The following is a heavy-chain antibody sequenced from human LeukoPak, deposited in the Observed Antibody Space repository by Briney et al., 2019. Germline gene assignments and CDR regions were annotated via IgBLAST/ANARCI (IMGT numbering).Heavy chain of an antibody. V-gene: IGHV3-48*03. Sequence: GGSLRLSCAASGFTFSSYEMNWVRQAPGKGLEWVSYISSGGSTIYYADSVKGRFTISRDNAKNSLYLQMNSLRAEDTAVYYCARVLVRTVAGNTAFDIWGQGTTVTVSS. D-gene: IGHD6-19*01. CDR3: ARVLVRTVAGNTAFDI. CDR1: GFTFSSYE. J-gene: IGHJ3*02. CDR2: ISSGGSTI.